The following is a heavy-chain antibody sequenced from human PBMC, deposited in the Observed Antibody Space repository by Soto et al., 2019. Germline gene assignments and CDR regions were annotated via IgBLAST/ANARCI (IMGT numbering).Heavy chain of an antibody. Sequence: QVQLVESGGGVVQPGRSLRLSCAASGFTFSGYGKHWVRQAPGKGLEWVAVVWYDGSNKYFADSVKGRFTMSRDNSKNTLYLQMNSLRAEDTAVYYCARDRYCGGDCHEFDYWGQGTLVTVSS. J-gene: IGHJ4*02. D-gene: IGHD2-21*02. V-gene: IGHV3-33*01. CDR2: VWYDGSNK. CDR3: ARDRYCGGDCHEFDY. CDR1: GFTFSGYG.